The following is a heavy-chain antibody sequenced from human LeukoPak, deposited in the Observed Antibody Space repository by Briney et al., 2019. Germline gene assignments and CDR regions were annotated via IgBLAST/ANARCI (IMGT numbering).Heavy chain of an antibody. D-gene: IGHD3-16*02. CDR1: GFIFGDYA. Sequence: GGSLRLSCAASGFIFGDYAMHWVRQVPGKGLEWVSGISWDSGNRGYADSVKGRFTISRDNAKSSVYLQMNTLGADDTGFYYCAKDIYRFGGGGSDSWGPGVLVTVSS. J-gene: IGHJ4*02. V-gene: IGHV3-9*01. CDR3: AKDIYRFGGGGSDS. CDR2: ISWDSGNR.